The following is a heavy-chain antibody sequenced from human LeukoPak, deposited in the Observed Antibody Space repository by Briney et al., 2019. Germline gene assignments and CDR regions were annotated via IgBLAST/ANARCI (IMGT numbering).Heavy chain of an antibody. J-gene: IGHJ6*03. Sequence: SETLSLTCTVSGGSISSSSYYWGWIRQPPGKGLEWIGSIYYSGSTYYNPSLKSRVTISVDTSKNQFSLKLSSVTAADTAVYYCARRVGIAAAGTTGPYYYYYMDVWGKGTTVTVSS. D-gene: IGHD6-13*01. CDR3: ARRVGIAAAGTTGPYYYYYMDV. V-gene: IGHV4-39*01. CDR2: IYYSGST. CDR1: GGSISSSSYY.